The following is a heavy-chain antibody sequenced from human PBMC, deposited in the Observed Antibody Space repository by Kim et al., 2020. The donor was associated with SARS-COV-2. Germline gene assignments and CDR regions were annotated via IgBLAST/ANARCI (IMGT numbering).Heavy chain of an antibody. CDR1: GGSISSGGYY. CDR3: ATRGVYIAMASGNYYGMDV. CDR2: IYYSGST. J-gene: IGHJ6*02. D-gene: IGHD5-18*01. Sequence: SETLSLTCTVSGGSISSGGYYWSWIRQHPGKGLEWIGYIYYSGSTYYNPSLKSRVTISVDTSKNQFSLKLSSVTVADTAVYYCATRGVYIAMASGNYYGMDVWGQGTTVTVSS. V-gene: IGHV4-31*03.